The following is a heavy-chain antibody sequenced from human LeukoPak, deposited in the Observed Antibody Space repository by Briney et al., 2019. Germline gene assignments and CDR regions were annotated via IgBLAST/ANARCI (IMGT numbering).Heavy chain of an antibody. Sequence: GGSLRLSCVASGFTFSRYWMHWARQAPGKGLVWVSRINSDGSTTIYADSVKGRFTISRDNAKNTLYLQMNSLRAKDTAVYFCASGPTGFAWGQGTLVTVSS. V-gene: IGHV3-74*01. J-gene: IGHJ5*02. CDR3: ASGPTGFA. CDR1: GFTFSRYW. D-gene: IGHD1-14*01. CDR2: INSDGSTT.